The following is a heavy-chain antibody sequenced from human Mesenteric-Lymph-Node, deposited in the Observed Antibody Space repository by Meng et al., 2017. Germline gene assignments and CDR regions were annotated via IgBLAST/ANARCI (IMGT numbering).Heavy chain of an antibody. V-gene: IGHV3-48*03. CDR2: ISSSGIII. CDR1: GFSFGDYE. CDR3: ARQYATSSGFGFDI. Sequence: GGSLRLSCAASGFSFGDYEMNWIRQAPGKGLEWVSYISSSGIIIDYADSVKGRFTVSRDNAEKSLSLQMNSLRNEDTAIYYCARQYATSSGFGFDIWGHGTMVTVSS. J-gene: IGHJ3*02. D-gene: IGHD2-8*01.